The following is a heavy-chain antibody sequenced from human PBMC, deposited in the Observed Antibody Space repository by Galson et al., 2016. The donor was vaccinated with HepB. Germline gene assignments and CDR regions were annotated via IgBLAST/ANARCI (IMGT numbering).Heavy chain of an antibody. CDR3: AGAVNGDFRWGV. Sequence: QSGAEVKKPGESLKISCKGSGYNFATYWIGWVRQMPGTGLEWMAIMHVADSHTKYSPSFQGQVSISADKSISTAYMRWSSLQASDTAIYYCAGAVNGDFRWGVWGQGTTVTVSS. D-gene: IGHD4-17*01. CDR2: MHVADSHT. J-gene: IGHJ6*02. CDR1: GYNFATYW. V-gene: IGHV5-51*01.